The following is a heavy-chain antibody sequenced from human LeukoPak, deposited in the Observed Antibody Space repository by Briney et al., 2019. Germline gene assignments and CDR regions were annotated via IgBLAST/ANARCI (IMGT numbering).Heavy chain of an antibody. CDR2: IYYTGST. J-gene: IGHJ6*03. D-gene: IGHD6-25*01. CDR3: AGDRGDYYYYYMDV. V-gene: IGHV4-59*02. Sequence: SETLSLTCTVSGGSVSSYYWNWIRQPPGKGLEWIGYIYYTGSTNYNPSLKSRVTISVDTSKNQFSLKLSSVTAADTAVYYCAGDRGDYYYYYMDVWGKGTTVTISS. CDR1: GGSVSSYY.